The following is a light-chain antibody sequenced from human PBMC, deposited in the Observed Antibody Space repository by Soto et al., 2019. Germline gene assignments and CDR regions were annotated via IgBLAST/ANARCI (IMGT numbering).Light chain of an antibody. CDR2: APS. Sequence: DIQMTQSPSSLSASIGDRVTITCRASQGISGWLAWYQQQPEKAPKSLIYAPSTLQSGVPSRFSGSGSGTDFTLTISSLQPEDFATYYCQKYKSSPVTFGPGTKVDIK. CDR1: QGISGW. J-gene: IGKJ3*01. V-gene: IGKV1D-16*01. CDR3: QKYKSSPVT.